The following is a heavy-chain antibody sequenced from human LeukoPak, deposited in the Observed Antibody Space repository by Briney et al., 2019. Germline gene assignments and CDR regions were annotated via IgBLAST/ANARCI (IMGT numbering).Heavy chain of an antibody. J-gene: IGHJ4*02. V-gene: IGHV4-30-4*01. CDR1: GGSFSSGDYY. Sequence: PLSLPCLVSGGSFSSGDYYWSWRRQPKGEGLEFIVYIYSSGSTYFNPSLRSRLTISVDTSKNQFSLKLRSVTAADTAVYYCARCSGYYFFDYWGQGALVTVSS. D-gene: IGHD3-10*02. CDR2: IYSSGST. CDR3: ARCSGYYFFDY.